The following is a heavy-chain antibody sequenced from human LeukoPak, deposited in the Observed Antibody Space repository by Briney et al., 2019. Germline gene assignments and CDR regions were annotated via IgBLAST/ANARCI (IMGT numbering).Heavy chain of an antibody. D-gene: IGHD6-13*01. J-gene: IGHJ4*02. CDR1: GFTFSSYG. V-gene: IGHV3-30*02. CDR2: IRYDGSNK. Sequence: GGSLRLSCAASGFTFSSYGMHWVRQAPGKGLEWVAFIRYDGSNKYYADSVKGRFTISRDNYKNTLYLQMNSLRAEDTAVYYCAKDLGSSWPYYFDYWGQGTLVTVSS. CDR3: AKDLGSSWPYYFDY.